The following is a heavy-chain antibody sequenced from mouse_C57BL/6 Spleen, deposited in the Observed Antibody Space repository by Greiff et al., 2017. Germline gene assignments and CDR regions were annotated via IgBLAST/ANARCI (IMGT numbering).Heavy chain of an antibody. CDR2: ISDGGSYT. CDR3: ARKGTGFAY. CDR1: GFTFSSYA. V-gene: IGHV5-4*03. D-gene: IGHD3-3*01. J-gene: IGHJ3*01. Sequence: EVKVVESGGGLVKPGGSLKLSCAASGFTFSSYAMSWVRQTPEKRLEWVATISDGGSYTYYPDNVKGRFTISRDNAKNNLYLQMSHLKSEDTAMYYCARKGTGFAYWGQGTLVTVSA.